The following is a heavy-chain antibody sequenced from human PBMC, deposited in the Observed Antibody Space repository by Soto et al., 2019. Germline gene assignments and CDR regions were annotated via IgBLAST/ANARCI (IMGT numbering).Heavy chain of an antibody. D-gene: IGHD7-27*01. CDR1: GGSISNHY. Sequence: QVQLQESDPGLVKPSETLSLTCSASGGSISNHYWSWIRQPPGKGLEWIGYIYYNGNTNYNPSLKSRVTMSVDTSRNQISLKLTTVTAADTAVYYCTRANWYSEYWGQGTLVTVSS. J-gene: IGHJ4*02. CDR3: TRANWYSEY. V-gene: IGHV4-59*11. CDR2: IYYNGNT.